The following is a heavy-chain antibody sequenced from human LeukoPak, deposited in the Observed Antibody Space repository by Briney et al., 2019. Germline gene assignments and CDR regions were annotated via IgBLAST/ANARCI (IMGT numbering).Heavy chain of an antibody. V-gene: IGHV1-69*04. J-gene: IGHJ4*02. CDR2: IIPILGIA. D-gene: IGHD3-22*01. CDR3: ARGGFSNYYDSSGFDY. Sequence: GSSVKVSCKASGGTFSSYAISWVRQAPGQGLEWMGRIIPILGIANYAQKFQGRATITADKSTSTAYMELSSLRSEDTAVYYCARGGFSNYYDSSGFDYWGQGTLVTVSS. CDR1: GGTFSSYA.